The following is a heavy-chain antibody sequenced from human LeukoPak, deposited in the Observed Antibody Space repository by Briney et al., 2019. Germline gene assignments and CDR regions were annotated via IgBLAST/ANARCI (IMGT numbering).Heavy chain of an antibody. D-gene: IGHD3-9*01. J-gene: IGHJ5*02. CDR1: GFTFSSYS. CDR3: ARGGRDILTGWEYNWFDP. Sequence: PGGSLRLSCASSGFTFSSYSMNWVRQAPGKGLEWVSSISSSSNYIYYADSVKGRFTISRDNAKNSLYLQMNSLRAEDTAVYYCARGGRDILTGWEYNWFDPWGQGTLVTVSS. V-gene: IGHV3-21*01. CDR2: ISSSSNYI.